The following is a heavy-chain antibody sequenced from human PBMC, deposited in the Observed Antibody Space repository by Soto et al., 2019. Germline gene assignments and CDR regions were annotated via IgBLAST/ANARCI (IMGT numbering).Heavy chain of an antibody. V-gene: IGHV1-69*02. CDR1: GGTFSSYT. CDR2: IIPILGIA. J-gene: IGHJ6*03. D-gene: IGHD5-12*01. Sequence: SVKVSCKASGGTFSSYTISWVRQAPGQGLEWMGRIIPILGIANYAQKFQGRVTITADKSTSTAYMELSSLRSEDTAVYYCASYRVATITDYYYYYMDVWGKGTTVTVSS. CDR3: ASYRVATITDYYYYYMDV.